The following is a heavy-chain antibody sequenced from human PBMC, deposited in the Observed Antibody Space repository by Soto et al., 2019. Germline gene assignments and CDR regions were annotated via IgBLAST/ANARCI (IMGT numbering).Heavy chain of an antibody. CDR1: GGSISSGDNY. J-gene: IGHJ6*02. V-gene: IGHV4-30-4*01. CDR2: IYYSGST. Sequence: TSEILSLTCTVSGGSISSGDNYWSWIRQPQGTGLEWIGYIYYSGSTYYNPSIKSRVTISVDTSKNQFSLKLSSVTAADTAVYYCARDRPPTYYYDSSGYRLYSLDAAGYYYGMDVWGQGTTVTVSS. D-gene: IGHD3-22*01. CDR3: ARDRPPTYYYDSSGYRLYSLDAAGYYYGMDV.